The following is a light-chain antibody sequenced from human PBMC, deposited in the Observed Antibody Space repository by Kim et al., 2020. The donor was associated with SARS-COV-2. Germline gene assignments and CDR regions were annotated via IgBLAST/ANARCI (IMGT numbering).Light chain of an antibody. V-gene: IGLV1-44*01. CDR3: AAWDDSLNGYV. CDR1: SSSSASNG. J-gene: IGLJ1*01. Sequence: PSDTITASGSSSSSASNGVTCDQQLPGSAPKLHIYGNNQRPSGAPDRFAGSKSGTSASLAISGLQSEDEADYYCAAWDDSLNGYVFGTGTKVTVL. CDR2: GNN.